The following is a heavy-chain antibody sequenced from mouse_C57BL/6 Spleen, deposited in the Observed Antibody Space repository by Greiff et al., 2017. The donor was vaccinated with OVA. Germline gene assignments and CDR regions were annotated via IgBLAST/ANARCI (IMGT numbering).Heavy chain of an antibody. Sequence: EVKLVESGPGLVKPSQSLSLTCSVTGYSITSGYYWNWIRQFPGNKLEWMGYISYDGSNNYNPSLKNRISITRDTSKNQFFLKLNSVTTEDTATYYCARDGAQLGFDYWGQGTTLTVSS. J-gene: IGHJ2*01. CDR1: GYSITSGYY. CDR3: ARDGAQLGFDY. V-gene: IGHV3-6*01. D-gene: IGHD4-1*02. CDR2: ISYDGSN.